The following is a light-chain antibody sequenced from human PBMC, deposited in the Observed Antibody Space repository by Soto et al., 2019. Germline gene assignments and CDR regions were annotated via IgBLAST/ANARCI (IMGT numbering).Light chain of an antibody. Sequence: DIQMTQSRSSLSASVGDRVTITCQASQDISNYLNWYQQKPGKAPKLLIYDASNLETGVPSRFSGSGSGTDLTFTISSLQPEDIATYYCQQYDNLYTFGQGTKVDIK. CDR3: QQYDNLYT. CDR1: QDISNY. CDR2: DAS. V-gene: IGKV1-33*01. J-gene: IGKJ2*01.